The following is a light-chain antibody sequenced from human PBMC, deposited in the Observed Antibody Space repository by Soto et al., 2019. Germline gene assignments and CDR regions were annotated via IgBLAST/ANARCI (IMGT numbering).Light chain of an antibody. Sequence: QSALTQPASVSGSPGHSITISCSGTSSDVGGYNYVSWYQQHPGKAPKLMIYDVSNRPSGVSNRFSGSKSGNTASLTISGLQAEDEADYYCSSYISTSTLNVFGTGTKVT. CDR3: SSYISTSTLNV. J-gene: IGLJ1*01. CDR1: SSDVGGYNY. V-gene: IGLV2-14*01. CDR2: DVS.